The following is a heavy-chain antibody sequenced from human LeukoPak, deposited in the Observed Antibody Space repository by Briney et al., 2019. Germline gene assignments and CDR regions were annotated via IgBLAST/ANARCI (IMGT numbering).Heavy chain of an antibody. CDR3: ATWMGDYGDYYKDDAFDI. CDR1: GYTFTSHD. D-gene: IGHD4-17*01. CDR2: MNPNSGYT. J-gene: IGHJ3*02. V-gene: IGHV1-8*01. Sequence: ASVKVSCKASGYTFTSHDINWVRQATGQGLEWMGWMNPNSGYTGYEQKFQGRVTMTEDTSTDTAYMELSSLRSEDTAVYYCATWMGDYGDYYKDDAFDIWGQGTMVTVSS.